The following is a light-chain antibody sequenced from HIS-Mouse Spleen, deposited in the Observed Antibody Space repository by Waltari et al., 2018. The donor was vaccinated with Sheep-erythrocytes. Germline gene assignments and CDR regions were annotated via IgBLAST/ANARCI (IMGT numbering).Light chain of an antibody. CDR2: DVS. CDR1: SSHVGGSNS. J-gene: IGLJ2*01. CDR3: SSYTSSSTLVV. Sequence: QSSLTQPAPVSRSPGQSTTISCTATSSHVGGSNSVAWYQQHPAKPPQLMIYDVSNRPSAVSNRFSGSKSGNTAALPISGLQAEDEADYYCSSYTSSSTLVVFGGGTKLTVL. V-gene: IGLV2-14*03.